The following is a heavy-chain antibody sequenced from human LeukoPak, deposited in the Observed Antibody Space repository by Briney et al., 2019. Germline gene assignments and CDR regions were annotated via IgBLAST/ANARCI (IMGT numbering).Heavy chain of an antibody. CDR3: ARYFRGFDH. J-gene: IGHJ4*02. CDR1: DASIGSTSYY. V-gene: IGHV4-39*01. Sequence: SETLSPTCTVSDASIGSTSYYWGWLRQPPGKGLEWLGSFYYSGSSFYNESLKSRLTMSADTSKNQLSLNLTSVTAADTAIYYCARYFRGFDHWRQATLV. CDR2: FYYSGSS. D-gene: IGHD3-9*01.